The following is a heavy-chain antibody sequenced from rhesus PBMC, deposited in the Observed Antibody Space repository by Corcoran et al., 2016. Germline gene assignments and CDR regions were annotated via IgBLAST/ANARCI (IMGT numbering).Heavy chain of an antibody. CDR1: GFTFSSYG. CDR3: ARDLDYSVGGGLDS. D-gene: IGHD3-16*01. J-gene: IGHJ6*01. CDR2: ISYDGSKK. V-gene: IGHV3-54*02. Sequence: EVQLVESGGGLVQPGGSLRLSCAASGFTFSSYGMHWVRQAPWKGLEWVAVISYDGSKKYYADSGKERFTISRENSKNMLYLQMNTLKLEDTAVYYCARDLDYSVGGGLDSWGQGVVVTVSS.